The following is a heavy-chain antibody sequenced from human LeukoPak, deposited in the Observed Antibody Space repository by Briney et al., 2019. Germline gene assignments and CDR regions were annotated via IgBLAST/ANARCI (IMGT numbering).Heavy chain of an antibody. D-gene: IGHD4-17*01. CDR3: ATYRRLTVTTKDSGVHY. CDR1: GFTFSSYA. J-gene: IGHJ4*02. V-gene: IGHV3-23*01. Sequence: GGSLRLSCAASGFTFSSYAMSWVRQAPGKGLEWVSAISGSGGSTYYADSVKGRFTISRDNSENTLYLQMNSLRAEDTAVYYCATYRRLTVTTKDSGVHYWGQGTLVTVSS. CDR2: ISGSGGST.